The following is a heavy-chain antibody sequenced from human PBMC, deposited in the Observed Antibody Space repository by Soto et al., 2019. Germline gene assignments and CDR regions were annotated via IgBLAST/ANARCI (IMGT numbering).Heavy chain of an antibody. Sequence: SVKVSCKASGGTFSSYTISWVRQAPGQGLEWMGRIIPILGIANYAQKFQGRVTITADKSTSTAYMELSSLRSEDTAVYYCAREGVDKWLRPDAFDIWGQGTMVTVSS. CDR1: GGTFSSYT. J-gene: IGHJ3*02. D-gene: IGHD5-12*01. CDR2: IIPILGIA. V-gene: IGHV1-69*04. CDR3: AREGVDKWLRPDAFDI.